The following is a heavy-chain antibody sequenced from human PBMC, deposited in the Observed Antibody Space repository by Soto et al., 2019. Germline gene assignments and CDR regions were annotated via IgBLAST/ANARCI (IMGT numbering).Heavy chain of an antibody. V-gene: IGHV4-30-4*01. D-gene: IGHD7-27*01. Sequence: QVQLQESGPILVKPSQTLSLTCTVSGGSISSVYDCWSWIRQPPDKGLEWIGHFYYGGSTYNNPSLTSRLTISVDTSKNQFALQLRSVSAADTAVYYCARGPSGDKVDYWGQGTLVTVSS. CDR3: ARGPSGDKVDY. J-gene: IGHJ4*02. CDR1: GGSISSVYDC. CDR2: FYYGGST.